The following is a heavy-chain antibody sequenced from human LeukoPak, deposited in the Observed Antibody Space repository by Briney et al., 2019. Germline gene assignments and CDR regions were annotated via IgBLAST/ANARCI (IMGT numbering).Heavy chain of an antibody. Sequence: GGSLLLSCEASGFTFSSYWMSWVRQAPGKGLEWVAHIKEDESDEYYVDSVRGRFTASRDNAKNSVNLQMNSLRVEDTAVYYCARWRGRQSEFDYWGQGTLVTVSS. CDR1: GFTFSSYW. D-gene: IGHD1-1*01. J-gene: IGHJ4*02. CDR2: IKEDESDE. V-gene: IGHV3-7*01. CDR3: ARWRGRQSEFDY.